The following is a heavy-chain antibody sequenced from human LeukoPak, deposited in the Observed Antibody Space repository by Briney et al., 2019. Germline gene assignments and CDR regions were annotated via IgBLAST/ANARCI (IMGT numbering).Heavy chain of an antibody. D-gene: IGHD6-13*01. Sequence: GGSLRLSCAASGFTFSTHAMTWVRQAPGKGLEWVSSIDSSGDYTFYADSVKGRFTISRDNSKDTLYLQLSGLRAEDTARYYCGKEFSSGWFFWGQGTLVSVSS. CDR3: GKEFSSGWFF. V-gene: IGHV3-23*01. CDR1: GFTFSTHA. J-gene: IGHJ4*02. CDR2: IDSSGDYT.